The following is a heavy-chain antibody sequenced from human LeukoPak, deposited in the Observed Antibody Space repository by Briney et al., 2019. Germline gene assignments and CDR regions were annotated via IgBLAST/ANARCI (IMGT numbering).Heavy chain of an antibody. CDR3: AREGWNKEFDY. D-gene: IGHD1-1*01. Sequence: PSETLSLTCTVSGGSISSSSYYWGWIRQPPGKGLEWIGSIYYSGSTYYNPSLKSRVTISVDTSKNQFSLKLSSVTAAVTAVYYCAREGWNKEFDYWGQGTLVTVSS. CDR1: GGSISSSSYY. V-gene: IGHV4-39*02. J-gene: IGHJ4*02. CDR2: IYYSGST.